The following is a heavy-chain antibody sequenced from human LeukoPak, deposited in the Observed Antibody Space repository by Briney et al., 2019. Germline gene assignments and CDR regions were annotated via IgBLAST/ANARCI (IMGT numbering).Heavy chain of an antibody. CDR1: GSTFDDYG. J-gene: IGHJ3*02. CDR2: INWNGGST. Sequence: GGSLRLSCAASGSTFDDYGMSWVRQAPGKGLEWVSGINWNGGSTGYADSVKGRFTISRDNAKNSLYLQMNSLRAEDTALYYCARDFLPLVDDAFDIWGQGTMVTVSS. CDR3: ARDFLPLVDDAFDI. D-gene: IGHD2-15*01. V-gene: IGHV3-20*04.